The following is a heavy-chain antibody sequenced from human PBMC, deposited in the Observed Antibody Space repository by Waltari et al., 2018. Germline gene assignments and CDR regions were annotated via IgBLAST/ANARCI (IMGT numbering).Heavy chain of an antibody. CDR1: GGSISSGRYY. CDR3: ARRVAGPYGMDV. V-gene: IGHV4-61*02. Sequence: QVQLQESGPGLVKPSQTLSLTCTVSGGSISSGRYYWSWIRQPAGKGLEWIGRIYTSGSTNYNPSLKSRVTISVDTSKNQFSLKLSSVTAADTAVYYCARRVAGPYGMDVWGQGTTVTVSS. J-gene: IGHJ6*02. D-gene: IGHD6-19*01. CDR2: IYTSGST.